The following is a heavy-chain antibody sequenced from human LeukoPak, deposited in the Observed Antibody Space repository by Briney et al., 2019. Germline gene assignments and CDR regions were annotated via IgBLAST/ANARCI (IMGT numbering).Heavy chain of an antibody. V-gene: IGHV3-11*06. D-gene: IGHD6-19*01. CDR1: GFTLSDYY. CDR3: ARDLGSGWLYDY. J-gene: IGHJ4*02. Sequence: GGSLRLSCAASGFTLSDYYMSWIRQAPGKGLEWLSYISSSSSYTNYADSVKGRFTMSRDNAKNSLYLQMNSLRAEDTAVYYCARDLGSGWLYDYWGQGTLVTVSS. CDR2: ISSSSSYT.